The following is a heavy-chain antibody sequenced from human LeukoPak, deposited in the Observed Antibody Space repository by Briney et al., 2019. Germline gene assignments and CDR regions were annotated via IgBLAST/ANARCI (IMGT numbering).Heavy chain of an antibody. CDR3: ASEFSSSWYDY. D-gene: IGHD6-13*01. Sequence: PGRSLRLSCAASGFTFSSYAMHWVRQAPGKGLEWVAVISYDGSNKYYADSVKGRFTISRDNSKNTLYLQMNSLRAEDTAVYYCASEFSSSWYDYWGQGTLVTVSS. J-gene: IGHJ4*02. V-gene: IGHV3-30-3*01. CDR1: GFTFSSYA. CDR2: ISYDGSNK.